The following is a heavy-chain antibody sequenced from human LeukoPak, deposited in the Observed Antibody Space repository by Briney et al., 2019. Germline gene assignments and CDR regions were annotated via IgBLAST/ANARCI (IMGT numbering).Heavy chain of an antibody. CDR2: ISYEGSNK. D-gene: IGHD5-12*01. CDR3: VKGGGITFDY. Sequence: GGSLRLSCAASGFTYSSYGMNWVRQAPGKGLEWVADISYEGSNKNYADSVKGRFTISRDNSKSTLYLRMNSLRTEDTAVYYCVKGGGITFDYWGRGTLVTVSS. CDR1: GFTYSSYG. V-gene: IGHV3-30*18. J-gene: IGHJ4*02.